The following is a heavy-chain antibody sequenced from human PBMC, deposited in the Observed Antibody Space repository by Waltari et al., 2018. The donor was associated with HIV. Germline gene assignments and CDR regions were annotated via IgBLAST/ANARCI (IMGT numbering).Heavy chain of an antibody. V-gene: IGHV3-23*04. CDR1: GVPFSPYA. CDR2: ISSRGGGT. D-gene: IGHD3-9*01. CDR3: AKDGGRYGILTGYFDY. Sequence: EVQLVESGGGLVQPGGSLRIACAASGVPFSPYAMTWVRQAPGKGLEWVSAISSRGGGTFYADSVKGRFTISRDNSKNTLYLQMNSLRVEDTAVYYCAKDGGRYGILTGYFDYWGQGTLVPVSS. J-gene: IGHJ4*02.